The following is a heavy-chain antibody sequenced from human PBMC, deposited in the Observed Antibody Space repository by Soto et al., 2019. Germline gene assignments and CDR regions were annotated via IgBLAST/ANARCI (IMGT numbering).Heavy chain of an antibody. Sequence: PGGSLRVSRVASGFTFSAYAMTWVRQAPGRGLEWVSSITVGGDVTTYAASVRGRFTISRDNSKKTLYMQMNSLRSEDAAVYYCMRDPNGDYIGAFDSWGQGTLVSVSS. D-gene: IGHD4-17*01. CDR2: ITVGGDVT. CDR3: MRDPNGDYIGAFDS. CDR1: GFTFSAYA. V-gene: IGHV3-23*01. J-gene: IGHJ3*01.